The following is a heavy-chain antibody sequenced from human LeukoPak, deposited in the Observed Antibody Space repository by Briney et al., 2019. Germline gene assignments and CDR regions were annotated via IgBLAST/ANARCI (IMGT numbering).Heavy chain of an antibody. CDR1: GGSISSSSYY. V-gene: IGHV4-39*01. Sequence: SEALSLTCTVSGGSISSSSYYWGWIRQPPGKGLEWIGSIYYSGSTYYNPSLKSRVTISVDTPKNQFSLKLTSVTAADTAVYYCARQFLDYYDNSGYYLDYWGQGTLVTVSS. D-gene: IGHD3-22*01. CDR2: IYYSGST. J-gene: IGHJ4*02. CDR3: ARQFLDYYDNSGYYLDY.